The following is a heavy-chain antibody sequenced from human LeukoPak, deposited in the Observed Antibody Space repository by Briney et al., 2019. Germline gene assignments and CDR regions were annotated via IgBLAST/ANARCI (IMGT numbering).Heavy chain of an antibody. CDR3: AIWLGALPPNYYYNGMDV. D-gene: IGHD3-10*01. V-gene: IGHV3-53*01. CDR2: IYSGGNT. CDR1: GFTVSSSY. Sequence: GGSLRLSCAASGFTVSSSYMSWVRQAPGKGLEWVSIIYSGGNTYYADSVKGQFTISRDNSKNTLYLQMNSLRAEDTAVYHCAIWLGALPPNYYYNGMDVWGQGTTVTVSS. J-gene: IGHJ6*02.